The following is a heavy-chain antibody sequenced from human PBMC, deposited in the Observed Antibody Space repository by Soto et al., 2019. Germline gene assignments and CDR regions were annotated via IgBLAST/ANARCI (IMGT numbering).Heavy chain of an antibody. CDR2: INAGNGNT. D-gene: IGHD3-3*01. CDR3: ARDKDQYYDFWSGYYHHGMDV. Sequence: WASVKVSCKASGYTFTSYAMHWVRQAPGQRLEWMGWINAGNGNTKYSQKFQGRVTITRDTSASTAYMELSSLRSEDTAVYYCARDKDQYYDFWSGYYHHGMDVWGQGTTVTVSS. CDR1: GYTFTSYA. J-gene: IGHJ6*02. V-gene: IGHV1-3*01.